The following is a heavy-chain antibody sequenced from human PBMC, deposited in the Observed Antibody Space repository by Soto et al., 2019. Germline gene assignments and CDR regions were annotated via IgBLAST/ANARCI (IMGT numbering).Heavy chain of an antibody. Sequence: PVVSLILSCLASGFTFINYLMSLVRQAPGKGLQWVANINRDGSEKYYLDSLKGRFTISRDNAENSLYLEMNTLRAEDNAVYYCSRSPDRSPYYYYFDKRGQGTLVTVSS. CDR2: INRDGSEK. J-gene: IGHJ4*02. CDR1: GFTFINYL. CDR3: SRSPDRSPYYYYFDK. D-gene: IGHD3-22*01. V-gene: IGHV3-7*03.